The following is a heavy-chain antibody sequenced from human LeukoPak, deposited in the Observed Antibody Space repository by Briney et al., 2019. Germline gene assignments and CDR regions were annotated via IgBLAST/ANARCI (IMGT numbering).Heavy chain of an antibody. D-gene: IGHD2-2*01. CDR2: IWYDGSNK. V-gene: IGHV3-33*01. Sequence: GGSLRLSCAASGFTFSSYGMHWVRQAPGKGLEWVAVIWYDGSNKYYADSVKGRFTISRDNSKNTLYLQMNSLRAEDTAVYYCARDQRIVPAAQIYYHMDVWGKGTTVTVSS. J-gene: IGHJ6*03. CDR3: ARDQRIVPAAQIYYHMDV. CDR1: GFTFSSYG.